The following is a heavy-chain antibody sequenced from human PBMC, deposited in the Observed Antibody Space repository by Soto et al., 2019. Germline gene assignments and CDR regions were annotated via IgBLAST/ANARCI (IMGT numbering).Heavy chain of an antibody. D-gene: IGHD3-10*01. CDR2: INHSGST. CDR1: GGSFSGYY. V-gene: IGHV4-34*01. CDR3: ARGVLLWFGELLGGMDV. Sequence: SETLSLTCAVYGGSFSGYYLSWIRQPPGKGLEWIGEINHSGSTNYNPSLKSRVTISVDTSKNQFSLKLSSVTAADTAVYYCARGVLLWFGELLGGMDVWGQGTTVTVS. J-gene: IGHJ6*02.